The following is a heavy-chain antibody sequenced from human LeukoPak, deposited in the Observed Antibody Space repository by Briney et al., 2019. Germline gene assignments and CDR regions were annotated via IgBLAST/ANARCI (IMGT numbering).Heavy chain of an antibody. V-gene: IGHV1-2*02. CDR2: INPNSGGT. CDR1: GYTFTSYD. Sequence: ASVKVSCKASGYTFTSYDINWVRQAPGQGLEWMGWINPNSGGTNYAQKFQGRVTMTRDTSISTAYMELSRLRSDDTAVYYCARDQVVITMVRGVIGYWGQGTLVTVSS. D-gene: IGHD3-10*01. CDR3: ARDQVVITMVRGVIGY. J-gene: IGHJ4*02.